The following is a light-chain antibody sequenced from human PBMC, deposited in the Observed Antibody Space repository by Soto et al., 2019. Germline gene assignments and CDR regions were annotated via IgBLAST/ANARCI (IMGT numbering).Light chain of an antibody. CDR2: GTS. CDR1: QSVSSSY. J-gene: IGKJ1*01. CDR3: QQYGSSPRT. Sequence: DSVLTQSPATLSVSPVERATLSCRASQSVSSSYLAWYQQKPGQAPRLLMYGTSTRATGTPDRFSGSGSGTDFTLTISSLEPEDVAVYYCQQYGSSPRTFGQGTKVDNK. V-gene: IGKV3-20*01.